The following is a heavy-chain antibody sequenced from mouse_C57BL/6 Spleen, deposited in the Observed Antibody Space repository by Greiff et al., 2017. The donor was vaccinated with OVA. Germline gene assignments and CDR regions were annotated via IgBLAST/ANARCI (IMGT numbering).Heavy chain of an antibody. V-gene: IGHV1-82*01. J-gene: IGHJ2*01. Sequence: VQLQQSGPELVKPGASVKISCKASGYAFSSSWMHWVKQRPGKGLEWIGRIYPGDGDTNYNGKFKGKATLTADKSSSTAYMQLSSLTSEDSAVYFCARKATGTDYFDYWGQGTTLTVSS. CDR3: ARKATGTDYFDY. D-gene: IGHD4-1*01. CDR2: IYPGDGDT. CDR1: GYAFSSSW.